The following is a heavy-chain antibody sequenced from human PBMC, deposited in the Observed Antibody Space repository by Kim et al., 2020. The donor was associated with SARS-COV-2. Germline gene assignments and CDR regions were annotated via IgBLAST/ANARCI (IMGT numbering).Heavy chain of an antibody. Sequence: GGSLRLSCAASGFTFSSYGMHWVRQAPGKGLEWVAVIWYDGSNKYYADSVKGRFTISRDNSKNTLYLQMNSLRAEDTAVYYCAKQFGELSDWFDPWGQEPWSPSPQ. CDR2: IWYDGSNK. D-gene: IGHD3-10*01. J-gene: IGHJ5*02. CDR1: GFTFSSYG. CDR3: AKQFGELSDWFDP. V-gene: IGHV3-33*06.